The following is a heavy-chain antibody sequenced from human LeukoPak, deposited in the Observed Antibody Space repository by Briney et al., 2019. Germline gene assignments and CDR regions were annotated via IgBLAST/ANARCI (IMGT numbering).Heavy chain of an antibody. CDR2: IYYSGST. J-gene: IGHJ4*02. V-gene: IGHV4-59*01. D-gene: IGHD3-16*02. CDR3: ASPLSSRPFYDYVWGSYRSFDY. CDR1: GGSISSYY. Sequence: SETLSLTCTVSGGSISSYYWSWIRQPPGKGLEWIGYIYYSGSTDYNPSLKSRVTISVDTSKNQFSLKLSSVNAADTAVYYCASPLSSRPFYDYVWGSYRSFDYWGQGTLVTVSS.